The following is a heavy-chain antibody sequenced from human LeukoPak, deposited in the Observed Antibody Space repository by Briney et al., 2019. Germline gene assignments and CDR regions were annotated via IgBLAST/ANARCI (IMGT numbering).Heavy chain of an antibody. CDR1: GFTFSSYW. D-gene: IGHD6-19*01. Sequence: PGGSLRLSCAASGFTFSSYWMSWVRQAPGRGLEGVASINQDGTEKYYVGSVKGRFTISRDNAKNSLYLQMNSLRAEDTAVYYCAGDRRIAVANYGMDVWGQGTTVTVSS. V-gene: IGHV3-7*01. CDR2: INQDGTEK. CDR3: AGDRRIAVANYGMDV. J-gene: IGHJ6*02.